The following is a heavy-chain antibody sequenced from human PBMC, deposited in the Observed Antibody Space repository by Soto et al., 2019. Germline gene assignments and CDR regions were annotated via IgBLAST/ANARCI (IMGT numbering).Heavy chain of an antibody. V-gene: IGHV3-74*01. CDR2: IYSDGTST. J-gene: IGHJ3*01. CDR3: ASGDRGAFDL. CDR1: GFTFDYYW. D-gene: IGHD3-10*01. Sequence: EVQLVESGGGLVQPGESLRLSCAASGFTFDYYWMHWVRQAPGKGLVWVSRIYSDGTSTTYADSVKGRFTISRDKAKNTVSLQMNSLRADDTAVYYCASGDRGAFDLWGQGTVVTVSS.